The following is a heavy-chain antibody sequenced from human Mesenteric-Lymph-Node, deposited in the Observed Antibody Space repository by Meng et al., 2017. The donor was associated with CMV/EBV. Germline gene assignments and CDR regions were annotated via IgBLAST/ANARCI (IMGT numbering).Heavy chain of an antibody. J-gene: IGHJ5*02. CDR1: GDSISSTTYY. V-gene: IGHV4-39*07. CDR2: IYYRGST. Sequence: GSLRLSCIVSGDSISSTTYYWAWLRQPPGKGLEWIGHIYYRGSTYYNPSLKSRVTISVDTSKNHFSLYLNSVTAADTAVYYCARDGPGSCSRTSCLNWFDPWGQGTLVTVSS. D-gene: IGHD2-2*01. CDR3: ARDGPGSCSRTSCLNWFDP.